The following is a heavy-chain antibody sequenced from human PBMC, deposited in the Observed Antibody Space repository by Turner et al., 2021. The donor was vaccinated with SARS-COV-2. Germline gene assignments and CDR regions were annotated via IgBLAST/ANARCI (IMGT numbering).Heavy chain of an antibody. Sequence: EVQLVESGGGLVQPGGSLRLSCAASGFTFRSYEMNWVRRAPGKGLELFSYISSSGSTIYYAYAVKGRVTISRDNAKNSLYLQMNSLRAEDTAVYYCARDRSSTVTTIGIDYWGQGTLVTVSS. CDR1: GFTFRSYE. CDR3: ARDRSSTVTTIGIDY. D-gene: IGHD4-17*01. V-gene: IGHV3-48*03. J-gene: IGHJ4*02. CDR2: ISSSGSTI.